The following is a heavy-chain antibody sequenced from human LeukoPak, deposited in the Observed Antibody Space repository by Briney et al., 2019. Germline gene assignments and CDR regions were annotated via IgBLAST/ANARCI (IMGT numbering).Heavy chain of an antibody. D-gene: IGHD2-15*01. Sequence: GGSLRLPCAASGFTFSSYALTWVRQAPGKGLEWVSSISVSGGYTYYADSVKGRFTISRDNSKNTLYLQMNSLRAEDTAVYYCAKSLLAYCSGGSCHLYFDYWGQGTLVTVSS. J-gene: IGHJ4*02. CDR2: ISVSGGYT. CDR1: GFTFSSYA. CDR3: AKSLLAYCSGGSCHLYFDY. V-gene: IGHV3-23*01.